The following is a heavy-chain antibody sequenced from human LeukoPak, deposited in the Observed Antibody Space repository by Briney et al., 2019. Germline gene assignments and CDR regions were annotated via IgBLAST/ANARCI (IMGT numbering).Heavy chain of an antibody. V-gene: IGHV4-34*01. CDR2: INHSGST. Sequence: SETLCLTCAVYGGSFSDYYWSWIRQPSGKGLEWIGEINHSGSTNYNPSLKSRVTISVDTSKNQFFLKLSSVTAADTAVYYGGVNMIRGVHFPYSFHYRVQGTLVTVPS. CDR3: GVNMIRGVHFPYSFHY. CDR1: GGSFSDYY. J-gene: IGHJ4*02. D-gene: IGHD3-10*01.